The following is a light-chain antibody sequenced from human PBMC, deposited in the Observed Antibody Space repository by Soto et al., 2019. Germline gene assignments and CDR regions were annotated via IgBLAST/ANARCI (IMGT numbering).Light chain of an antibody. CDR2: DVS. Sequence: HSELTQPASVSRSPGQSITISCTGTSSDVGGYNYASWYQQHPGKAPKLMIYDVSNRPSGVSNRFSGSKSGNTASLTISGLQAEDEADYYCSSYTSSSTLLYVFGTGTKVTVL. CDR1: SSDVGGYNY. V-gene: IGLV2-14*01. CDR3: SSYTSSSTLLYV. J-gene: IGLJ1*01.